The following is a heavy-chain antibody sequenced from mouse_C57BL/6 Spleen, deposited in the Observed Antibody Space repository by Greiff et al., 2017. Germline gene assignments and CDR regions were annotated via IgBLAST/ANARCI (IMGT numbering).Heavy chain of an antibody. J-gene: IGHJ2*01. V-gene: IGHV1-64*01. D-gene: IGHD2-1*01. CDR3: ARRDGNYPFDY. Sequence: QVQLQQPGAELVKPGASVKLSCKASGYTFTSYWMHWVKQRPGQGLEWIVMIHPNSGSTNYNEKFKSKATLTVDKSSSTAYMQLSSLTSEDSAVYYCARRDGNYPFDYWGQGTTLTVSS. CDR1: GYTFTSYW. CDR2: IHPNSGST.